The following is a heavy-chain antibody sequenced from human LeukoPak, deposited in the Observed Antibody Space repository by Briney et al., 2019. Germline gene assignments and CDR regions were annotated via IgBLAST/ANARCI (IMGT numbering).Heavy chain of an antibody. J-gene: IGHJ4*02. Sequence: GGSLRLSCAASGFTFSSYGMHWVRQAPGKGLEWVAVISYDGSNKYYADSVKGRFTISRDNSKNTLYLQMNSLRAEDTAVYYCARALLRFLEWSEPDHWGQGTLVTVSS. D-gene: IGHD3-3*01. CDR2: ISYDGSNK. CDR3: ARALLRFLEWSEPDH. CDR1: GFTFSSYG. V-gene: IGHV3-30*03.